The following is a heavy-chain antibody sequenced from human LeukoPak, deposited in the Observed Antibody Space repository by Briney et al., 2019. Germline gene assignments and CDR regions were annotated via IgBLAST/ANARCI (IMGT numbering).Heavy chain of an antibody. CDR3: AKDWDYNFWSNYDH. CDR2: IRYDGSDK. D-gene: IGHD3-3*01. Sequence: PGGSLRLSCATSGFSFNKYGMHWARQAPGKGREWVAYIRYDGSDKHYGDSVKGRFTISRDDSKNTLYVQMSSLRAEDTAVYYCAKDWDYNFWSNYDHWGQGILVTVSS. J-gene: IGHJ4*02. CDR1: GFSFNKYG. V-gene: IGHV3-30*02.